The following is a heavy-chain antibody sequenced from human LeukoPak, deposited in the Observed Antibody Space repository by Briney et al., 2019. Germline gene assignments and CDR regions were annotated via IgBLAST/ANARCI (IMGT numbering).Heavy chain of an antibody. V-gene: IGHV4-59*01. CDR2: IYYSGST. D-gene: IGHD2-15*01. CDR1: GGSISSYY. Sequence: SETLSLTCTVSGGSISSYYWSWIRQPPGKGLEWIGYIYYSGSTNYNPSLKSRVTISVDTSKNQFSLKLSSVTAADTAVYYCAGGAPYCSGGSCYSGYYYYGMDVWGQGTTVTVSS. CDR3: AGGAPYCSGGSCYSGYYYYGMDV. J-gene: IGHJ6*02.